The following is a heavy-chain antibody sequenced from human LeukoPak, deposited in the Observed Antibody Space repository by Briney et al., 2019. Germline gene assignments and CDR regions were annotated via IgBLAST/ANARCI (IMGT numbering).Heavy chain of an antibody. CDR1: GFAFSTHW. V-gene: IGHV3-7*01. D-gene: IGHD3-16*01. CDR3: ANLRLEG. CDR2: IKQDGSEK. J-gene: IGHJ4*02. Sequence: GGSLRLSCAASGFAFSTHWMTWVRQAPGKGLEWVANIKQDGSEKYYVDSVKGRFTISRDNAKNSLYLQMNSLRAEDTAVYYCANLRLEGWGQGTLVTVSS.